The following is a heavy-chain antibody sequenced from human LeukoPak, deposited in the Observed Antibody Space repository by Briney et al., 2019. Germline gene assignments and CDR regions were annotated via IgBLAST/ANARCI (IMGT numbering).Heavy chain of an antibody. CDR3: AKVDGIAAAGTGYYFDY. V-gene: IGHV3-53*01. J-gene: IGHJ4*02. Sequence: GGSLRLSCTVSGFTVSINSMSWVRQAPGKGLEWVSFIYSGGNTHYADSVKGRFTISRDNSKNTLYLQMNSLRAEDTAVYYCAKVDGIAAAGTGYYFDYWGQGTLVTVSS. CDR1: GFTVSINS. D-gene: IGHD6-13*01. CDR2: IYSGGNT.